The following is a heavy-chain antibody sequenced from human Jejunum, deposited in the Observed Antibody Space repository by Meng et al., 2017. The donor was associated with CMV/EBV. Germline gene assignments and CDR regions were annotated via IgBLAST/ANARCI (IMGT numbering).Heavy chain of an antibody. D-gene: IGHD2-15*01. V-gene: IGHV3-23*01. J-gene: IGHJ4*02. Sequence: GFTFNTHAMNWVRQAPGKGLEWVSIIGADSGGIQYGDSVKGRFTISRDNSKNTLYLQMDSLRVEDTAKYFCAKGGQEVPLTRRFDYWGQGTLVTVSS. CDR3: AKGGQEVPLTRRFDY. CDR1: GFTFNTHA. CDR2: IGADSGGI.